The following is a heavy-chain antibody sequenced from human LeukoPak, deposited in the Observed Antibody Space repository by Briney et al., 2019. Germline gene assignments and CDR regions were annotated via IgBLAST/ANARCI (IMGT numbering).Heavy chain of an antibody. CDR3: VKDKAAVAGTGLDY. Sequence: GGSLRLSCAASGFTFSSYGMHWVRQAPGKGLEWVAVISYDGSNKYYADSVKGRFTISRDNSKNTLYLQMNSLRAEDTAVYYCVKDKAAVAGTGLDYWGQGTLVTVSS. CDR1: GFTFSSYG. CDR2: ISYDGSNK. J-gene: IGHJ4*02. V-gene: IGHV3-30*18. D-gene: IGHD6-19*01.